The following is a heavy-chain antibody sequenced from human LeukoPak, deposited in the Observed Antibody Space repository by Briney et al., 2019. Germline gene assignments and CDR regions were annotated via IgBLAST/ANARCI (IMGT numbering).Heavy chain of an antibody. D-gene: IGHD1-26*01. J-gene: IGHJ4*02. CDR1: GFTFDDYG. Sequence: RTGGSLRLSCAASGFTFDDYGMSWVRQAPGKGLEWVSGINWNGGSTGYADSVKGRFTISRDNAKNSLYLQMNSLRAEDTALYHCARGDSGSQLSPCPMDYWGQGTLVTVSS. CDR3: ARGDSGSQLSPCPMDY. V-gene: IGHV3-20*01. CDR2: INWNGGST.